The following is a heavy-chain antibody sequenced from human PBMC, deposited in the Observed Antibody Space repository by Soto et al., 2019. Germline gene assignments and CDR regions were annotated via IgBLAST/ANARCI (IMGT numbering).Heavy chain of an antibody. CDR1: GYTFTSYD. Sequence: QVQLVQSGAEVKKPGASVKVSCKSSGYTFTSYDINWVRQATGQGLEWMGWMNPNSGNTGYAQKFQGRVTMTRNTSIRTAYMELSSLSSEDTDVYYCARTAGHSRWLQLYYYYGMDVWGQGTTVPVSS. D-gene: IGHD1-1*01. J-gene: IGHJ6*02. V-gene: IGHV1-8*01. CDR2: MNPNSGNT. CDR3: ARTAGHSRWLQLYYYYGMDV.